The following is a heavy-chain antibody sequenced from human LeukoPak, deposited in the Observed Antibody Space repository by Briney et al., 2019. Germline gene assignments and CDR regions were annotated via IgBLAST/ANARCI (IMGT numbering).Heavy chain of an antibody. Sequence: EGSLRLSCAASGFTFSSYAMSWVRQAPGKGLEWVSAISGSGGSTYYADSVKGRFTISRDNSKNTLYLQMNSLRAEDTAVYYCAKDLSPTIAARYGYWGQGTLVTVSS. V-gene: IGHV3-23*01. CDR1: GFTFSSYA. D-gene: IGHD6-25*01. J-gene: IGHJ4*02. CDR3: AKDLSPTIAARYGY. CDR2: ISGSGGST.